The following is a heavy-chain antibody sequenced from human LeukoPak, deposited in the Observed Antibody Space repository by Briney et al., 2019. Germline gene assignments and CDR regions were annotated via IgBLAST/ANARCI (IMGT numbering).Heavy chain of an antibody. V-gene: IGHV3-23*01. CDR2: ITGSGSGA. J-gene: IGHJ4*02. D-gene: IGHD3-9*01. CDR1: GFTFSSFA. Sequence: GGSLRLSCAASGFTFSSFAINWVRQAPGKGLEWVSVITGSGSGADYADSVKGRFTISRDNSRNTVHLQMNSLRAEDTAVYYCARGLQGYYDGLTGYYRGRYYFDYWGQGTLVTVSS. CDR3: ARGLQGYYDGLTGYYRGRYYFDY.